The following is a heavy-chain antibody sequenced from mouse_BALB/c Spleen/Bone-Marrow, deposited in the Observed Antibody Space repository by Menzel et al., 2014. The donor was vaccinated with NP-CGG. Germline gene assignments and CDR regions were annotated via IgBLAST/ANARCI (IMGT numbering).Heavy chain of an antibody. CDR3: ARHGNFAMDY. Sequence: EVMLVESGGGLVKPGGSLKLSCAVSGFTFSDYYMYWVRQNPEKRLEWVATINDGGSYTYYPDSVKGRFTISRDNAKNNLYLQMSSLRSEDTAMYYCARHGNFAMDYWGQGTSVTVSS. J-gene: IGHJ4*01. V-gene: IGHV5-4*02. CDR2: INDGGSYT. CDR1: GFTFSDYY. D-gene: IGHD2-1*01.